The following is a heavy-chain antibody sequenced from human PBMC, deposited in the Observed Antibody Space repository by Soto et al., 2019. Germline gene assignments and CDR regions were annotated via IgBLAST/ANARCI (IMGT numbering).Heavy chain of an antibody. CDR1: GGTFSSYA. CDR3: ARDPRGGSNWNPHNYGMDV. D-gene: IGHD1-20*01. J-gene: IGHJ6*02. CDR2: IIPIFGTA. Sequence: SVKVSCKASGGTFSSYAISWVRQAPGQGLEWMGGIIPIFGTANYAQKFQGRVTITADESTSTAYMELSSLRSEDTAVYYCARDPRGGSNWNPHNYGMDVWGQGTTVTVSS. V-gene: IGHV1-69*13.